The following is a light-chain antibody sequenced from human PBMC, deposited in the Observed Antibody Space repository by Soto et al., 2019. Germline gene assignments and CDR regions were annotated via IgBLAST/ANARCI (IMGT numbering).Light chain of an antibody. V-gene: IGKV3-20*01. CDR3: QQYTALSGIFT. CDR2: CAS. J-gene: IGKJ3*01. Sequence: VLTQSPGTLSLSPGERATLSCRASQRVNSNYFAWYQQKPGQAPRLLVFCASTRATGIPDRFSGSGSGTDFILTISRVEPEDFAVYYCQQYTALSGIFTFGPGTKVDIK. CDR1: QRVNSNY.